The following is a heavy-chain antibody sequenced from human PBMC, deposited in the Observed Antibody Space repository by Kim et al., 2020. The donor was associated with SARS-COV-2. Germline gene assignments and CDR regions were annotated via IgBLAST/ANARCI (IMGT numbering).Heavy chain of an antibody. J-gene: IGHJ4*02. CDR1: RGSIRSYH. CDR2: LYYGEN. D-gene: IGHD2-15*01. Sequence: SETLSLTCTVSRGSIRSYHWSWIRQPPGKGLEWIGSLYYGENQYNSSFQSRVTISLDTAKSHLSLQMRSLTTADTAIYYCAGRDGSNWPFDYWGQGTLVTVSS. V-gene: IGHV4-59*12. CDR3: AGRDGSNWPFDY.